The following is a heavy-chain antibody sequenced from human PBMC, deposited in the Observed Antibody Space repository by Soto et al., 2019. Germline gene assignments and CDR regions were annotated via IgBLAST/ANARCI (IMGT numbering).Heavy chain of an antibody. CDR3: ASPRAYYYDSSAKGRSAFDI. CDR1: GFAFSSYG. V-gene: IGHV3-33*01. Sequence: SLRLSCASSGFAFSSYGMHCVRQAPVKGLEWVAVIWYDGSNKYYAYSVKGRFTISRDNSKNTLYLQMNSLRAEDTAVYYCASPRAYYYDSSAKGRSAFDIWGQGTMATVSS. J-gene: IGHJ3*02. D-gene: IGHD3-22*01. CDR2: IWYDGSNK.